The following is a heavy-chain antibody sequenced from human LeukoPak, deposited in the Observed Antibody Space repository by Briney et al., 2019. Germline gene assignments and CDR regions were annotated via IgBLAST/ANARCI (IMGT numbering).Heavy chain of an antibody. CDR2: MNPNSGNT. J-gene: IGHJ3*02. CDR3: ARALWLDAFDI. CDR1: GYTFTSYD. Sequence: ASVKVSCKASGYTFTSYDINWVRQATGQGLEWMGWMNPNSGNTGYAQEFQGRVTMTRNTSISTAYMELSSLRSEDTAVYYCARALWLDAFDIWGQGTMVTVSS. V-gene: IGHV1-8*01. D-gene: IGHD3-10*01.